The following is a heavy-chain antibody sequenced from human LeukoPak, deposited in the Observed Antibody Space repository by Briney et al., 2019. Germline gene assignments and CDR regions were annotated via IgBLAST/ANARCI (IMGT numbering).Heavy chain of an antibody. V-gene: IGHV1-3*01. J-gene: IGHJ4*02. CDR1: GYTFTSYA. CDR3: AREGDSSFDY. D-gene: IGHD3-22*01. Sequence: ASVKVSCKASGYTFTSYAMHWVRQAPGQRLEWMGWIYAGNGNTKYSQKFQGRVTITRDTSASTAYMELSSLRSEDTAVYYCAREGDSSFDYWGQGTLVTVSS. CDR2: IYAGNGNT.